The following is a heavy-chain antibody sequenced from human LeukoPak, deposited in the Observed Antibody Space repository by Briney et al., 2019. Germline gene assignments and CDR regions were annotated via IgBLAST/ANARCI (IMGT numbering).Heavy chain of an antibody. CDR1: GGSFSGYY. Sequence: PSETLSLTCAVYGGSFSGYYWSWIRQPPGKGLEWIGEINHSGSTNYNPSLKSRVTISVDTSKNQLSLKLSSVTAADTAVYYCARGRRVGNRPFDYWGQGTLVTVSS. CDR2: INHSGST. V-gene: IGHV4-34*01. CDR3: ARGRRVGNRPFDY. J-gene: IGHJ4*02. D-gene: IGHD6-6*01.